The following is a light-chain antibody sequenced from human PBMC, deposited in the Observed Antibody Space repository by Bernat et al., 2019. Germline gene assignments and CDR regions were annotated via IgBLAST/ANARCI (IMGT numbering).Light chain of an antibody. CDR1: QSVSRY. CDR2: DTS. CDR3: QQRQNWPPVT. Sequence: ETVLTQSPATLSLSPGERATLSCRASQSVSRYLAWYQQKPCQAPRLLIYDTSNRATGIPSRFSGSGSGTDFTLTISSLEPEDFAVYYCQQRQNWPPVTFGQGTRLEIK. V-gene: IGKV3-11*01. J-gene: IGKJ5*01.